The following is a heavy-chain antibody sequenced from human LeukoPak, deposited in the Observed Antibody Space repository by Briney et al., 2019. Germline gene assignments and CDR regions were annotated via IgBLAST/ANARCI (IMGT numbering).Heavy chain of an antibody. J-gene: IGHJ5*02. CDR2: INPNSGGT. CDR1: GYTFTVDN. V-gene: IGHV1-2*02. Sequence: ASVTVSFTSSGYTFTVDNMHLGRQAPGQGLGWVGWINPNSGGTNYVQKVQGRVTITRDTAISTDYMELSRLRSDDTAVYYCARARADGGSYSAWGQATLVTVSS. CDR3: ARARADGGSYSA. D-gene: IGHD1-26*01.